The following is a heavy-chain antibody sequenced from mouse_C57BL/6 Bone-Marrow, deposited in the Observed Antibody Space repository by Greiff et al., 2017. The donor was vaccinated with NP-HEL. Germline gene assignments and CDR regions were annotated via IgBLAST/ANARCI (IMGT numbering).Heavy chain of an antibody. CDR1: GFNIKDYY. V-gene: IGHV14-1*01. Sequence: VQLQQSGAELVRPGASVKLSCTASGFNIKDYYMHWVKQRPEQGLEWIGRIDPEDGDTEYAPKFQGKATMTADTSSNTAYLQLSSLTSEDTAVYYCMGLYSNSLYFDVWGTGTTVTVSS. D-gene: IGHD2-5*01. CDR3: MGLYSNSLYFDV. CDR2: IDPEDGDT. J-gene: IGHJ1*03.